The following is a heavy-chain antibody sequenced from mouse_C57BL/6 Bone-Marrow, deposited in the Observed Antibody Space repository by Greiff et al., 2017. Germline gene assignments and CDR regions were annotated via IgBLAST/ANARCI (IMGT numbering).Heavy chain of an antibody. CDR1: GFNIKDDY. V-gene: IGHV14-4*01. CDR2: IDPENGDT. Sequence: EVQLQQSGAELVRPGASVKLSCTASGFNIKDDYMHWVKQRPEQGLEWIGWIDPENGDTEYASKFQGKATITADTSSNTAYLQLSSLTSEDTAVYYCTTYDGYFFAYWGQGTLVTVSA. J-gene: IGHJ3*01. CDR3: TTYDGYFFAY. D-gene: IGHD2-3*01.